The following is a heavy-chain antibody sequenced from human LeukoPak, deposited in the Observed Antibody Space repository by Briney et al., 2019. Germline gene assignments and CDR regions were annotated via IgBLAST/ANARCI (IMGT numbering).Heavy chain of an antibody. D-gene: IGHD1-20*01. Sequence: GGSLRLSCTASGFTFGDYAMSWVRQAPGKGLEWVGFIRSKAYGGTTEYAASVKGRFTIPRDDSKSIAYLQMNSLRTEDTAVYYCTRDNWNDSYWGQGTLVTVSS. V-gene: IGHV3-49*04. CDR3: TRDNWNDSY. J-gene: IGHJ4*02. CDR2: IRSKAYGGTT. CDR1: GFTFGDYA.